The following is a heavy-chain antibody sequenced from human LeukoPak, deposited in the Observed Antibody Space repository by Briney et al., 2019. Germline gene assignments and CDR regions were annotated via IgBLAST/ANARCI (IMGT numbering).Heavy chain of an antibody. D-gene: IGHD2-15*01. CDR1: GYTFTSYG. CDR2: ISAYNGNT. CDR3: ARDSGCSGGSCYSTTFDY. V-gene: IGHV1-18*01. J-gene: IGHJ4*02. Sequence: GASVKVSCKASGYTFTSYGISWARQAPGQGLEWMGWISAYNGNTNYAQKLQGRVTMTTDTSTSTAYMELRSLRSDDTAVYYCARDSGCSGGSCYSTTFDYWGQGTLVTVSS.